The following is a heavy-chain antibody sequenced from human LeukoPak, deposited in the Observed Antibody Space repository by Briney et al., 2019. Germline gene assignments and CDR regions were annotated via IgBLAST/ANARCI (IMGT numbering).Heavy chain of an antibody. CDR3: ARAPDYGDYFDY. Sequence: GGSLRLSCAASGFTFSSYSMNWVRQAPGKGLEWVSSISSSSSYIYYADSVKGRFTISRDNAKNSLYLQMNSLRAEDTAVYYCARAPDYGDYFDYWGQGTLVIVSS. J-gene: IGHJ4*02. D-gene: IGHD4-17*01. CDR1: GFTFSSYS. CDR2: ISSSSSYI. V-gene: IGHV3-21*01.